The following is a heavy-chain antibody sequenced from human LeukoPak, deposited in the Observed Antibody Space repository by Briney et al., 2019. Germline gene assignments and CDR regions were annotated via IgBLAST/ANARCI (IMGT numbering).Heavy chain of an antibody. CDR3: ARENDQGFDY. J-gene: IGHJ4*02. Sequence: GGSLRLSCAASGFTVSSNYMSWVRQAPGKGLEWVSSFGTRSSSIYYAHSVTGRFIVSRDNAKNSLFLQMNSLRAEDTAVYYCARENDQGFDYWGQGTLVTVSS. CDR2: FGTRSSSI. CDR1: GFTVSSNY. D-gene: IGHD3-16*01. V-gene: IGHV3-21*01.